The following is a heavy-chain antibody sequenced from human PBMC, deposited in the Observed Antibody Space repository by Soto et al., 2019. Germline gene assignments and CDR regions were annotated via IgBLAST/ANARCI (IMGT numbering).Heavy chain of an antibody. J-gene: IGHJ4*02. V-gene: IGHV4-4*02. CDR1: GGSISSSNR. CDR3: GASRNDYGDYYYFDY. Sequence: SETLSLTCAVSGGSISSSNRWSWVRQPPGKGLEWIGEIYHSGSTNYNPSLKSRVTISVDKSKNQFSLKLSSVTAADTAVYYCGASRNDYGDYYYFDYWGQGTLVTVSS. D-gene: IGHD4-17*01. CDR2: IYHSGST.